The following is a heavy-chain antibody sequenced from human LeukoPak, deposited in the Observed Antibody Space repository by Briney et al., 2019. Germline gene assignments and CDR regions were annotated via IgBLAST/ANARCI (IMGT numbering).Heavy chain of an antibody. Sequence: SGGSLRLSCAASGFTFSSYSMNWVRQAPGKGLEWVSSISSSSSYIYYADSVKGRFTISGDNAKNSLYLQMNSLRAEDTAVYYYAREDYGDYGRFDYWGQGTLVTVSS. CDR2: ISSSSSYI. J-gene: IGHJ4*02. D-gene: IGHD4-17*01. CDR1: GFTFSSYS. CDR3: AREDYGDYGRFDY. V-gene: IGHV3-21*01.